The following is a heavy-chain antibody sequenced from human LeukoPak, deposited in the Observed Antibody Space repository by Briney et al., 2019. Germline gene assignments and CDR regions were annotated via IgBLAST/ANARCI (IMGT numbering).Heavy chain of an antibody. V-gene: IGHV4-61*01. Sequence: SETLSLTCTVSGGSVSSGSYYWSWIRQPPGKGLEWIVYIYYSGSTNYNPSLKSRVTISVDTSKNQFSLKLSSVTAADTAVYYWARESVRASSGYYDLHYFDYWGQGTLVTVSS. CDR3: ARESVRASSGYYDLHYFDY. D-gene: IGHD3-22*01. CDR1: GGSVSSGSYY. CDR2: IYYSGST. J-gene: IGHJ4*02.